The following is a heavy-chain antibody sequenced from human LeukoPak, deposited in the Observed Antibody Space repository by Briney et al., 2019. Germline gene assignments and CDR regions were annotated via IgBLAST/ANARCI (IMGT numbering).Heavy chain of an antibody. CDR2: INPNSGGT. CDR1: GYTFTGYY. V-gene: IGHV1-2*02. Sequence: ASVKVSCKASGYTFTGYYMHWVRQAPGQGLEWMGWINPNSGGTNYAQKFQGRATMTRDTSISTAYMELSRLRSDDTAVYYCARDDSSGWRGADYWGQGTLVTVSS. CDR3: ARDDSSGWRGADY. J-gene: IGHJ4*02. D-gene: IGHD6-19*01.